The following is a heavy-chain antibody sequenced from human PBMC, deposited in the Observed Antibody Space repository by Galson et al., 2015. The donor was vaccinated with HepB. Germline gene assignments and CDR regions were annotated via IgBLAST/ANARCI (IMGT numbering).Heavy chain of an antibody. CDR3: ARVGRNGDYDERGRNSEGWFDP. CDR1: GGTFSSYT. D-gene: IGHD4-17*01. V-gene: IGHV1-69*02. CDR2: IIPILGIA. Sequence: SVKVSCKASGGTFSSYTISWVRQAPGQGLEWMGRIIPILGIANYAQKFQGRVTITADKSTSTAYMELSSLRSEDTAVYYCARVGRNGDYDERGRNSEGWFDPWGQGTLVTVSS. J-gene: IGHJ5*02.